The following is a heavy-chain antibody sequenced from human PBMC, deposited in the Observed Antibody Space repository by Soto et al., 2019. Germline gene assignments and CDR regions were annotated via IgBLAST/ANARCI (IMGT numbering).Heavy chain of an antibody. J-gene: IGHJ4*02. Sequence: SETLSLTCAVSGGSISSSNWLSWFLQPPVKGLELIGEIYHIGSTNYNPALKSRVTISVYNSKNGVSLRLSSLTAAYTAVYYCARAPYDIVVGPDARGFDYWGQGTLVTVSS. CDR3: ARAPYDIVVGPDARGFDY. D-gene: IGHD2-2*01. CDR2: IYHIGST. V-gene: IGHV4-4*02. CDR1: GGSISSSNW.